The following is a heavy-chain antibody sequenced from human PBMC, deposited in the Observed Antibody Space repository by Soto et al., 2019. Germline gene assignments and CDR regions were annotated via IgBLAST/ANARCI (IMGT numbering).Heavy chain of an antibody. Sequence: SETLSLTCTVSGGSISSGDYYWSWIRQPPGKGLEWIGYIYYSGSTYYNPSLKSRVTISVDTSKNQFSLKLSSVTAADTAVYYCAGNTAGLYSSSSVDYWGQGTLVTVSS. J-gene: IGHJ4*02. CDR3: AGNTAGLYSSSSVDY. D-gene: IGHD6-6*01. CDR2: IYYSGST. CDR1: GGSISSGDYY. V-gene: IGHV4-30-4*01.